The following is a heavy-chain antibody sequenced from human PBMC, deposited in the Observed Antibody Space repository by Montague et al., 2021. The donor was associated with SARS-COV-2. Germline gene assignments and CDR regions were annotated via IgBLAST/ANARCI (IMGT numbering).Heavy chain of an antibody. CDR3: ARDQSGAQYGMDV. D-gene: IGHD3-10*01. V-gene: IGHV3-11*06. Sequence: SLRLSCAAPGFTFSDYYMSWVRQAPGRGLEWIAYICSGGHFANYADSVKGRFTISRDNSKNSLYLQMNSLRAEDTAVYYCARDQSGAQYGMDVWGQGTTVTVSS. CDR2: ICSGGHFA. J-gene: IGHJ6*02. CDR1: GFTFSDYY.